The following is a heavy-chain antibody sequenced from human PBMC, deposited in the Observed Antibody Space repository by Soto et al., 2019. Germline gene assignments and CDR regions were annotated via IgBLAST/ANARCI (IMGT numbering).Heavy chain of an antibody. CDR1: GFSVSSNGAR. CDR3: VHGTLGSYGHDYFDY. Sequence: SGPTLVNPTQTLTLTCSLSGFSVSSNGARVGWIRQPPGKALEWLALIYWDDDKKYNPSLKSRLTITKDTSENQVVLTVTDVDPADTATYYCVHGTLGSYGHDYFDYWSQGNLVTVSS. CDR2: IYWDDDK. D-gene: IGHD5-18*01. V-gene: IGHV2-5*02. J-gene: IGHJ4*01.